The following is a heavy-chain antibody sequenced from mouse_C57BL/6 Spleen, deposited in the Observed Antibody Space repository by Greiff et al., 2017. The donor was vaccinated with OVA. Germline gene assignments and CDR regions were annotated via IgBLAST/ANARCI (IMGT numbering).Heavy chain of an antibody. V-gene: IGHV1-55*01. D-gene: IGHD1-2*01. Sequence: QVQLQQPGAELVKPGASVKMSCKASGYTFTSYWITWVKQRPGQGLEWIGDIYPGSGSTNYNEKFKSKATLTVDTSSSTAYMQRSSLTSEDSAVYDCARGGSLRGRYYYAMDYWGQGTSVTVSS. CDR2: IYPGSGST. J-gene: IGHJ4*01. CDR3: ARGGSLRGRYYYAMDY. CDR1: GYTFTSYW.